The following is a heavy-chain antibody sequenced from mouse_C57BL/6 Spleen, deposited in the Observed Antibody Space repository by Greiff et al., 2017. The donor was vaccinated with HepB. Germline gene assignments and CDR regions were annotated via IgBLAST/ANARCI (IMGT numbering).Heavy chain of an antibody. D-gene: IGHD1-1*01. CDR1: GYTFTDYY. CDR3: ARTYGSSYWFAY. Sequence: EVKLMESGPELVKPGASVKISCKASGYTFTDYYMNWVKQSHGKSLEWIGDINPNNGGTSYNQKFKGKATLTVDKSSSTAYMELRSLTSEDSAVYYCARTYGSSYWFAYWGQGTLVTVSA. J-gene: IGHJ3*01. V-gene: IGHV1-26*01. CDR2: INPNNGGT.